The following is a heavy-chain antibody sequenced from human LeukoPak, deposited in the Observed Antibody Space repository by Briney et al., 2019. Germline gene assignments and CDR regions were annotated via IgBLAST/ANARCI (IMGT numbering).Heavy chain of an antibody. D-gene: IGHD6-13*01. CDR3: ARDRRYFSSWDAFDI. CDR1: GFSFRNYW. V-gene: IGHV3-7*01. J-gene: IGHJ3*02. Sequence: GGSLRLSCVASGFSFRNYWMSWVRQAPGKGLEWVANIKEDGSKKNHLDSVKGRFTISRDNAKNFLYLQMNSLRAEDTAVYYCARDRRYFSSWDAFDIWGQGTMVTVSS. CDR2: IKEDGSKK.